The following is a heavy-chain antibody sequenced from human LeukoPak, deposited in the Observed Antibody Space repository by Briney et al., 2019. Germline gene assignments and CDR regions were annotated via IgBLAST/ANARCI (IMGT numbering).Heavy chain of an antibody. Sequence: KAGGSLRLSCAASGFTFNNAWMSWVRQAPGKGLEWVGHIKSQTDGGTTDYAAPVKGRFTISRDDSKNRLYLQMNSLKTEDSAVYHCTTDLEGSYHFDYWGQGTLVTVSS. J-gene: IGHJ4*02. CDR3: TTDLEGSYHFDY. CDR2: IKSQTDGGTT. V-gene: IGHV3-15*01. D-gene: IGHD5-18*01. CDR1: GFTFNNAW.